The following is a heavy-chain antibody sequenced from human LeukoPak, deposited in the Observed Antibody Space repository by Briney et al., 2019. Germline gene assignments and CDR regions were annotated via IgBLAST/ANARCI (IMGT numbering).Heavy chain of an antibody. CDR1: GFTFSSYA. D-gene: IGHD3-10*01. CDR3: ARDPNIYYYGSGRYSPYFDY. Sequence: GGSLRLSCAASGFTFSSYAMHWVRQAPGTGLEYVSAISSNGGSTYYANSVKGRFTISRDDSKNTLYLQIGSLRAEDMAVYYCARDPNIYYYGSGRYSPYFDYWGQGTLVTVPS. V-gene: IGHV3-64*01. J-gene: IGHJ4*02. CDR2: ISSNGGST.